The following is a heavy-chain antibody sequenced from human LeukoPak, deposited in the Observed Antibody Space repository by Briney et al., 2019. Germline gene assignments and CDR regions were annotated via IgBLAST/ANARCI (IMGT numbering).Heavy chain of an antibody. V-gene: IGHV3-23*01. CDR2: ISGDGGST. Sequence: PGGSLRLSCAASGFTFSSYAMSWVRQAPGKGLEWVSAISGDGGSTYYADSVKGRFTISRDNSKNTLYLQMNSLRAEDTAVYYCARGGYCSGGSCAPHFDYWGQGTLVTVSS. D-gene: IGHD2-15*01. CDR3: ARGGYCSGGSCAPHFDY. CDR1: GFTFSSYA. J-gene: IGHJ4*02.